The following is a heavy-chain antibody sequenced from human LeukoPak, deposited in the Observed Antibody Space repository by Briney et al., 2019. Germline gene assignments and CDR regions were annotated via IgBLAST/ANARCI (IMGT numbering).Heavy chain of an antibody. Sequence: NPSETLSLTCTVSGGSISSYYWSWIRQPPGKGLEWIGYIYYSGSTNYNPSLKSRVTISVDTSKNQFSLKLSSVTAADTAVYYCASSEVPFGELSPPFDYWGQGTLVTVSS. J-gene: IGHJ4*02. CDR3: ASSEVPFGELSPPFDY. CDR2: IYYSGST. V-gene: IGHV4-59*01. D-gene: IGHD3-10*01. CDR1: GGSISSYY.